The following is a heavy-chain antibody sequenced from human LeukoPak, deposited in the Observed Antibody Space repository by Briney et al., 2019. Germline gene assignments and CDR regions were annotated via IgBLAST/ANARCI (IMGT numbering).Heavy chain of an antibody. CDR1: GGSISSGDYY. Sequence: SETLSLTCTVSGGSISSGDYYWSWIRQPPGKGLEWIGYIYYSGSTYYNPSLKSQVTISVDTSKNQFSLKLSSVTAADTAVYYCARSPFPDFWSGTGAFDIWGQGTMVTVSS. V-gene: IGHV4-30-4*08. CDR3: ARSPFPDFWSGTGAFDI. J-gene: IGHJ3*02. D-gene: IGHD3-3*01. CDR2: IYYSGST.